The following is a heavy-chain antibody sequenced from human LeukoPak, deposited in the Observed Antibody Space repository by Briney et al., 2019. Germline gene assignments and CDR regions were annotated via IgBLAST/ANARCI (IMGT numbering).Heavy chain of an antibody. CDR2: IYSGGAT. CDR3: VRDFGGPFDY. J-gene: IGHJ4*02. Sequence: PGGSLRLSCAASGFTVSSNHMSWVRQAPGKGLEWVSVIYSGGATYYADSVKGRFAISRDNSKNTLYLQMNSLRAEDTAVYYCVRDFGGPFDYWGQGTLVIVSS. CDR1: GFTVSSNH. D-gene: IGHD3-3*01. V-gene: IGHV3-53*01.